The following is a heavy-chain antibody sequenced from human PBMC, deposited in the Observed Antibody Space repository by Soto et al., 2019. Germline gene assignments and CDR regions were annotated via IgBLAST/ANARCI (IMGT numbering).Heavy chain of an antibody. Sequence: EVQLLESGGGLVQPGGSLRLSCVGSGFFFSSYTMTWVRQAPGKGLEWVSSFSATSENTYYADSVRGRFTISRDKSKNTLFLQMNSLTAEDTAMYYCAKARDQQWVRLPFNYWGKGILGIVSS. D-gene: IGHD2-2*01. V-gene: IGHV3-23*01. CDR2: FSATSENT. J-gene: IGHJ4*02. CDR1: GFFFSSYT. CDR3: AKARDQQWVRLPFNY.